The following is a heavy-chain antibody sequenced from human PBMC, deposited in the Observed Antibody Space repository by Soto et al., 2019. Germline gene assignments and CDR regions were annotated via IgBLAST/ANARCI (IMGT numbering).Heavy chain of an antibody. D-gene: IGHD1-1*01. CDR3: ATGHEREHAYDV. CDR1: GLTISGKKY. Sequence: VQLVESGGGLIQPGESLRLSCAAFGLTISGKKYVAWVRQAPGKGLEWVSALYDVAGSFYADSVKGRFTTSSDSSKTTVYLQMNDLRPDDTAVYYCATGHEREHAYDVWGQGTTVTVSS. CDR2: LYDVAGS. V-gene: IGHV3-53*01. J-gene: IGHJ3*01.